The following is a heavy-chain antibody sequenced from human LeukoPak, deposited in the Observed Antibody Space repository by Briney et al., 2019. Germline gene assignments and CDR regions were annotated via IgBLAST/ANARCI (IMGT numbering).Heavy chain of an antibody. D-gene: IGHD3-3*01. CDR3: ARTFRKSYYDFWSGYSTLDY. CDR1: GGSFSGYY. CDR2: INHSGST. V-gene: IGHV4-34*01. J-gene: IGHJ4*02. Sequence: SETLSLTCAVYGGSFSGYYWSWIRQPPGKGLEWIGEINHSGSTNYNPSLKSRVTISVDTSKNQFSLKLSSVTAADTAVYYCARTFRKSYYDFWSGYSTLDYWGQGTLVTVSS.